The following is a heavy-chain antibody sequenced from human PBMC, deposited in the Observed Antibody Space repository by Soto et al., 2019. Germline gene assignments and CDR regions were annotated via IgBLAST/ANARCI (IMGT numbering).Heavy chain of an antibody. V-gene: IGHV4-59*01. J-gene: IGHJ3*02. D-gene: IGHD3-10*01. Sequence: SETLSLTCTVSGGSISSYYWSWIRQPPGKGLEWIGYIYYSGSTNYNPSLRSRVTISVDTSKNQFSLKLSSVTAADTAAYYCARQYGSAYDIWGQGTMVTVSS. CDR2: IYYSGST. CDR3: ARQYGSAYDI. CDR1: GGSISSYY.